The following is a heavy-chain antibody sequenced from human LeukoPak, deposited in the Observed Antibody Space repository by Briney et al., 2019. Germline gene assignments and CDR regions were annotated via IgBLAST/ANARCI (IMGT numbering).Heavy chain of an antibody. CDR2: IYSGGLT. CDR1: GFAVNTKF. Sequence: PGGSLRLSCAASGFAVNTKFMHWVRQAPGKGLEWISVIYSGGLTYYADSVEGRFTISRDNSKNTLYFYMNSLRAEDTAVYYCARDEVTSGGGLESWGQGALVIVSS. D-gene: IGHD3-16*01. J-gene: IGHJ4*02. CDR3: ARDEVTSGGGLES. V-gene: IGHV3-53*01.